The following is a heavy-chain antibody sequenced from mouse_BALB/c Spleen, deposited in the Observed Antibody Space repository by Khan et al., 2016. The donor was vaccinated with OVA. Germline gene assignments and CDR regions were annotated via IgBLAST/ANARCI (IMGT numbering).Heavy chain of an antibody. Sequence: QVQLKESGAELVKPGASVKLSCKTSGYTFTSYWIPWVKQRPGQGLGWIGQIFPGTGTTYYNENFKGKATLTVDTSSSTAYMQVSSLTSEDSAVYYCARGYCGNYEFVYWGQGTLVTVSP. CDR1: GYTFTSYW. J-gene: IGHJ3*01. D-gene: IGHD1-1*02. CDR3: ARGYCGNYEFVY. V-gene: IGHV1S132*01. CDR2: IFPGTGTT.